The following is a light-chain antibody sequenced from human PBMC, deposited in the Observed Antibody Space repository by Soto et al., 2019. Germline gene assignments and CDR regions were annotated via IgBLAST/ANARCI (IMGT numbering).Light chain of an antibody. V-gene: IGKV1-39*01. CDR3: QQGYSTPPT. J-gene: IGKJ1*01. Sequence: DIQRTQSPSSLSASVGDRVTITCRASQSISTYLNWYQQKPGKAPKLLVYAASSLQSGVPSRFSGSGSGTDFTLTISSLQPEDFATFYCQQGYSTPPTFGQGTKVDIK. CDR2: AAS. CDR1: QSISTY.